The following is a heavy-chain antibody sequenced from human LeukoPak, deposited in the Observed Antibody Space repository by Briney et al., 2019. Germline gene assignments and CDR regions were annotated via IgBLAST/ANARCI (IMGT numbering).Heavy chain of an antibody. J-gene: IGHJ6*02. CDR3: ARPYSGYDNYYYYGMDV. D-gene: IGHD5-12*01. Sequence: GGSLRLSCAASGFTLSSYWMSWVRQAPGKGLEWVANIKQDGSEKYYVDSVKGRFTISRDNAKNSLYLQMNSLRAEDTAVYYCARPYSGYDNYYYYGMDVWGQGTTVTVSS. CDR2: IKQDGSEK. CDR1: GFTLSSYW. V-gene: IGHV3-7*01.